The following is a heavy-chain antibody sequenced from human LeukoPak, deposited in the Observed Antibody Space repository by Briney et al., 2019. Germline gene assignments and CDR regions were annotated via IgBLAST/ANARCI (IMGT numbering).Heavy chain of an antibody. J-gene: IGHJ4*02. CDR2: ISYDGSNK. V-gene: IGHV3-30*03. CDR1: GFTFSSYG. Sequence: TGRSLRLSCAASGFTFSSYGMHWVRQAPGKGLEWVAFISYDGSNKFYADSVKGRFTISRDNSKNTLFLQMNSLRAEETAVYYCARDPSTVWFGEFLYYFDYWGQGTRVTVSS. D-gene: IGHD3-10*01. CDR3: ARDPSTVWFGEFLYYFDY.